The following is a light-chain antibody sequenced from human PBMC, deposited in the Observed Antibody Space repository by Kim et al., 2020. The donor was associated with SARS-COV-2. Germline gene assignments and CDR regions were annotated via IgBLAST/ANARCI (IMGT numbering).Light chain of an antibody. CDR2: AAS. CDR3: QQYNSHTWT. CDR1: QDISYY. Sequence: AYVGERFTSTCRASQDISYYVAWFQQKPGKAPKSLIYAASNSQSGVPSKFSGSGSGTDFTLTISSLQPEDSAIYYCQQYNSHTWTFGQGTKVEIK. V-gene: IGKV1-16*02. J-gene: IGKJ1*01.